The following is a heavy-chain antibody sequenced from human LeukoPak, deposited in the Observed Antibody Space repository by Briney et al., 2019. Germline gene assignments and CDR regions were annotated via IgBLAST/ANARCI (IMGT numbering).Heavy chain of an antibody. Sequence: PETLSLTCTVSGGSISSYYWSWIRQPPGKGLEWIGYIYYSGSTNYNPSLKSRVTISVDTSKNQFSLKLSSVTAADTAVYYCAREIAVAGTPYFDYWGQGTLVTVSS. CDR2: IYYSGST. D-gene: IGHD6-19*01. CDR3: AREIAVAGTPYFDY. V-gene: IGHV4-59*01. J-gene: IGHJ4*02. CDR1: GGSISSYY.